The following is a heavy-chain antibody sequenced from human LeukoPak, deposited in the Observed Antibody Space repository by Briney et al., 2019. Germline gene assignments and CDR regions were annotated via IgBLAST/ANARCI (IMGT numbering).Heavy chain of an antibody. J-gene: IGHJ5*02. CDR2: INHSGST. D-gene: IGHD6-19*01. CDR1: GGSFSGYY. V-gene: IGHV4-34*01. CDR3: AREMLGSGWYGT. Sequence: SETLSLTCAVYGGSFSGYYWSWIRQPPGKGLEWIGEINHSGSTNYNPSLKSRVTISVDTSKNQFSLKLSSVTAADTAVYYCAREMLGSGWYGTWGRGTLVTVSS.